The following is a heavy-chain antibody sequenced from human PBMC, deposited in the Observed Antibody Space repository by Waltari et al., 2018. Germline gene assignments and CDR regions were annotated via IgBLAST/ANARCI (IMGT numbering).Heavy chain of an antibody. CDR2: IKQCGST. Sequence: QVQLQQWGAGLLKPSETLSLTCAVYGGSFSGYYWSWIRQPPGKGLEVNGEIKQCGSTNYNPSLKSRVTISGDTSKNQFSLKLSSVTAADTAVYYCARPRGYNWNFGFFDYWGQGTLVTVSS. J-gene: IGHJ4*02. V-gene: IGHV4-34*01. CDR1: GGSFSGYY. D-gene: IGHD1-7*01. CDR3: ARPRGYNWNFGFFDY.